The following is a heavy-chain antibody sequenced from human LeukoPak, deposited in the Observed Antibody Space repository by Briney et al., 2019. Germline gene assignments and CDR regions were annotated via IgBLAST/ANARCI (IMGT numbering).Heavy chain of an antibody. V-gene: IGHV4-38-2*02. J-gene: IGHJ3*02. CDR3: ARGGGIAARPRNAFDI. Sequence: SETLSLTCTVSGYSISSGYFWGWIRQPPGQGLEWIGSFYHSGITYYNPSLKSRVTISVEMSKNQFSLKLSSVTAADTAVYYCARGGGIAARPRNAFDIWGQGTMVTVSS. CDR2: FYHSGIT. CDR1: GYSISSGYF. D-gene: IGHD6-6*01.